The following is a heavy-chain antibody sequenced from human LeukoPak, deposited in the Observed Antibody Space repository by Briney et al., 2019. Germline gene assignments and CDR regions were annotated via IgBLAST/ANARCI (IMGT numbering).Heavy chain of an antibody. Sequence: PGGSLRLSCAASGFTVSANYMSWVRQAPGKGLEWVSHISGSGSNTYYAASVKGRFTISRDNSKNTLYLQMNSLRAEDTAVYYCAKGTAYYSLGPWGQGTLATVSS. D-gene: IGHD3/OR15-3a*01. CDR1: GFTVSANY. V-gene: IGHV3-23*01. J-gene: IGHJ5*02. CDR2: ISGSGSNT. CDR3: AKGTAYYSLGP.